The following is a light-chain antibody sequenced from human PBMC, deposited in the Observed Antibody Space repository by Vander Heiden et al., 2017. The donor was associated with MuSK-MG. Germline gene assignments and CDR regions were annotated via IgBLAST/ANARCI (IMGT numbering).Light chain of an antibody. J-gene: IGLJ2*01. V-gene: IGLV2-14*01. CDR2: QVN. CDR3: SSYKSRSTV. Sequence: QSALTQPAPVSGSPGQSIPISCTGTSSDVGGNKYVSWYHQHPGKAPILRIYQVNNRPSGVSNRVSGSKSGNTASLTISGLQAEDEASYYCSSYKSRSTVFGGGTKLTVL. CDR1: SSDVGGNKY.